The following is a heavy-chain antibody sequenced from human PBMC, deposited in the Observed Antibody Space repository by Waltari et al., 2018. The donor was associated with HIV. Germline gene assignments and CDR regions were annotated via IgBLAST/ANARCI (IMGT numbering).Heavy chain of an antibody. CDR3: ARREVWFGGKYAFDI. CDR2: IFPADSDT. D-gene: IGHD3-10*01. Sequence: EVQLVQSGAEAKKPGESLTISFWGSGYDFATNWLGLARQIAGKGLEWMGNIFPADSDTKYNPSLQGQVTMSADKSISTAYLQWKSLKASDTGMYYCARREVWFGGKYAFDIWGQGTMVTVSS. J-gene: IGHJ3*02. V-gene: IGHV5-51*01. CDR1: GYDFATNW.